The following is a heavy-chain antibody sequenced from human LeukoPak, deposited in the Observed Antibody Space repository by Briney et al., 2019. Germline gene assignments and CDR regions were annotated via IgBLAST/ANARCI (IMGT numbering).Heavy chain of an antibody. CDR1: GGSISSSSYY. Sequence: SETLSLTCTVSGGSISSSSYYWGWIRQPPGKGLEWIGSIYYSGSTYYNPSLKSRVTISVDTSKNQFSLKLSSVTAADTAVYYCARQVRYNWFDPWGQGTLVTVSS. D-gene: IGHD3-10*01. J-gene: IGHJ5*02. V-gene: IGHV4-39*01. CDR2: IYYSGST. CDR3: ARQVRYNWFDP.